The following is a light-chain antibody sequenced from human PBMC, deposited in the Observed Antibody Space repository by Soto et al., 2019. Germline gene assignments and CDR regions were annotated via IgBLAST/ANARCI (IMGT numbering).Light chain of an antibody. CDR1: HDIDCY. J-gene: IGKJ5*01. Sequence: DIQMTQSPSSVSASVGDRVTITCRASHDIDCYLAWYQHKPGRTPELLIHGASRLQSGVPARFSGSGSGTDFTLSINSLQPEDFATYYCQQAYSFPITFGQGTR. CDR3: QQAYSFPIT. V-gene: IGKV1D-12*01. CDR2: GAS.